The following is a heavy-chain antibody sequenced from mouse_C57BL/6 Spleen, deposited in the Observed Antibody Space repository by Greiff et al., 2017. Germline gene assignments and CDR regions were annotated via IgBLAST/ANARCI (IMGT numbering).Heavy chain of an antibody. CDR2: ISSGGSYT. CDR1: GFTFSSYG. D-gene: IGHD2-4*01. CDR3: AIYYDYDDYYAMDY. J-gene: IGHJ4*01. V-gene: IGHV5-6*01. Sequence: EVQLVESGGDLVKPGGSLKLSCAASGFTFSSYGMSWVRQTPDKRLEWVATISSGGSYTYYPDSVKGRFTISRDHAKNTLYLQMSSLKSEDTAMYYCAIYYDYDDYYAMDYWGQGTSVTVSS.